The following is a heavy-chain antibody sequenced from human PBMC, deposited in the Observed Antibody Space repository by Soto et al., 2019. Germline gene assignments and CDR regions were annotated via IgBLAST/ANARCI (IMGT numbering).Heavy chain of an antibody. J-gene: IGHJ4*02. CDR1: GIPFTSYS. D-gene: IGHD6-13*01. Sequence: EVQLVESGGGLVQPGGSLRLSCAVSGIPFTSYSMNWVRQAPGKGLEWISYISSSGSTKYYADSVKGRFTISRDNAASSLYLQLNSLRAEDTAVYSCAREDAGTLDYWGQGTLVTVSS. CDR2: ISSSGSTK. CDR3: AREDAGTLDY. V-gene: IGHV3-48*01.